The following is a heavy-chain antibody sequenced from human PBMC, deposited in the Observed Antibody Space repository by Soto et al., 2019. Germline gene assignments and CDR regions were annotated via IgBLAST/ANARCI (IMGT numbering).Heavy chain of an antibody. Sequence: ASVKVSCKASGYTFTSYAMHWVRQAPGQRLEWMGWINAGNSDTTYSQKFQGRVTITSDTSASTVYMELTSLRSEDTALYYCARDFSTVVVAPGYWGQGTLVTVSS. CDR3: ARDFSTVVVAPGY. CDR1: GYTFTSYA. J-gene: IGHJ4*02. D-gene: IGHD3-22*01. CDR2: INAGNSDT. V-gene: IGHV1-3*01.